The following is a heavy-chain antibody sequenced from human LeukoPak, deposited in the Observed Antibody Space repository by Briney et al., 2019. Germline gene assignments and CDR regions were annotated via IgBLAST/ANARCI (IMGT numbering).Heavy chain of an antibody. D-gene: IGHD6-25*01. J-gene: IGHJ6*02. CDR2: ISWNSGSI. CDR1: GFTFDDYA. Sequence: GGSLRLSCAASGFTFDDYAMHWVRQAPGKGLEWASGISWNSGSIGYADSVKGRFTISRDNAKNSLYLQMNSLRAEDTALYYCAKDAALRGYYYGMDVWGQGTTVTVSS. CDR3: AKDAALRGYYYGMDV. V-gene: IGHV3-9*01.